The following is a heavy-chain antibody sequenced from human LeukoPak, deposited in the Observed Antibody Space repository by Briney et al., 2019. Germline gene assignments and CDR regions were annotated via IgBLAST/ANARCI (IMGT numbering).Heavy chain of an antibody. J-gene: IGHJ4*02. CDR3: ARGNDILTGYYKPFDY. CDR1: GGSFSGYY. V-gene: IGHV4-34*01. Sequence: SETLSLTCAVYGGSFSGYYWSWIRQPPGKGLEWIGEIDHSGSTNYNPSLKSRVTMSVDTSKNQFSLKLSSVTAADTAVYYCARGNDILTGYYKPFDYWGQGTLVTISS. CDR2: IDHSGST. D-gene: IGHD3-9*01.